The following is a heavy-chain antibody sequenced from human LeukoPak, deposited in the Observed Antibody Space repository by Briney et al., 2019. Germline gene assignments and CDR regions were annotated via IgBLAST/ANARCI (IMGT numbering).Heavy chain of an antibody. V-gene: IGHV3-23*01. D-gene: IGHD6-13*01. CDR3: AKEIAPIRLPAVDY. J-gene: IGHJ4*02. Sequence: GGSLRLSCAASGFTFSNYAMSWVRQAPGKGLEWVSGISNNGAAFYPDSVKGRFTISRDNSKNTLYLQMNSLGVADTAIYYCAKEIAPIRLPAVDYWGQGTLVTVSS. CDR1: GFTFSNYA. CDR2: ISNNGAA.